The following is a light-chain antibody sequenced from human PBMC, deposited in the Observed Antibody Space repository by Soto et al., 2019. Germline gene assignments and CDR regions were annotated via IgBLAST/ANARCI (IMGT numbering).Light chain of an antibody. Sequence: DIQMTQSPSSLSASVGDRVTITCRASQNINGYVNWYQQKPGRAPKLLIYAASNLESGVPSRFSGSGFGTDFTLIIDSLQPDDFATYSCQQSDMTPPTFGQG. CDR2: AAS. V-gene: IGKV1-39*01. CDR1: QNINGY. J-gene: IGKJ2*01. CDR3: QQSDMTPPT.